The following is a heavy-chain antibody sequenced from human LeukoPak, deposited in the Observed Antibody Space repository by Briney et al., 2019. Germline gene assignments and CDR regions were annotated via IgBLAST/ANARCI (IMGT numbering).Heavy chain of an antibody. CDR1: GFTFNIYA. CDR2: ITSSGDVT. D-gene: IGHD3-22*01. CDR3: AKDRPNYHESNGHYYRPNGDY. Sequence: GGSLRLSCAASGFTFNIYAMSWVRQAPGKGLEWVSSITSSGDVTFYADSVKDRFTISRDNSKNTLYLQMCRLRAEDTAVYYCAKDRPNYHESNGHYYRPNGDYWGQGTLVTVSS. J-gene: IGHJ4*02. V-gene: IGHV3-23*01.